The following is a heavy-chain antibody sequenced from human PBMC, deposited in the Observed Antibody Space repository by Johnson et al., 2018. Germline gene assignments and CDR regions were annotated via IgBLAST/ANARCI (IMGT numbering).Heavy chain of an antibody. Sequence: EVQLVQSGGGLVQPGRSLRLSCAASGFTFDDYAMHWVRQAPGKGLEWVSAISGSGGSTYYADSVKGRFTISRDNSTNTLYLQMNSLRAEDTAVYYCAKELLGICRSTRCYLGSWPNYYYYMDVWGKGTTVTVSS. CDR1: GFTFDDYA. V-gene: IGHV3-23*04. CDR3: AKELLGICRSTRCYLGSWPNYYYYMDV. J-gene: IGHJ6*03. D-gene: IGHD2-2*01. CDR2: ISGSGGST.